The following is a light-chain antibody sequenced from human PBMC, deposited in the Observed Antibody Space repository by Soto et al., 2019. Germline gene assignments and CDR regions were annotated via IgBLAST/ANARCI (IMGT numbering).Light chain of an antibody. J-gene: IGKJ5*01. CDR3: QQRSDWPWT. CDR1: ESVTNY. CDR2: DVS. V-gene: IGKV3-11*01. Sequence: EIVLTQSPATLSFSPGERGTLSCRASESVTNYLAWYQQKPGQAPRLLVYDVSNRATGIPARFSGGGSGTDFTLTISNLEPEDFAVYYCQQRSDWPWTFGQGTRLEIK.